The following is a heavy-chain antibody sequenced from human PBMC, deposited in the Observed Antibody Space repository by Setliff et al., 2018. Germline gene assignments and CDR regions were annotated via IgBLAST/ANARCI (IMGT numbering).Heavy chain of an antibody. D-gene: IGHD5-18*01. J-gene: IGHJ3*02. Sequence: GESLTISCKASEYSFTTYWIGWVRQMPGKGLEWMGIIYPGDSDTRYSPSFQGQVTISADKSINTAYLQWSSLKASDTAMYYCARRNTAMVYGFDIWGQGTMVTVS. CDR1: EYSFTTYW. V-gene: IGHV5-51*01. CDR3: ARRNTAMVYGFDI. CDR2: IYPGDSDT.